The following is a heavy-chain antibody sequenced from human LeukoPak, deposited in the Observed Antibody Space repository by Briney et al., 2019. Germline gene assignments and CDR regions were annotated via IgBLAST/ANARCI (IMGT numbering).Heavy chain of an antibody. CDR2: IYTSGST. Sequence: PSQTLSLTCTVSGGSISSGSYYWSWIRQPAGKGLEWIGRIYTSGSTNYNPSLKSRVTISVDTSKNQFSLKLSSVTAADTAVYYCARESYDYVWGSYPDTNWGQGTLVTVSS. D-gene: IGHD3-16*02. CDR3: ARESYDYVWGSYPDTN. V-gene: IGHV4-61*02. J-gene: IGHJ4*02. CDR1: GGSISSGSYY.